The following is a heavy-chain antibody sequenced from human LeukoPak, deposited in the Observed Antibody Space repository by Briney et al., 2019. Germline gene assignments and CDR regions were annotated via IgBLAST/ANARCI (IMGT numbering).Heavy chain of an antibody. D-gene: IGHD3-22*01. CDR3: AREGGDYDTPRLDP. Sequence: ASVKVSCKASGYTFTGYYMHWVRQAPGQGLEWMGWINPNSGGTNYAQKLQGRVTMTTDTSTSTAYMELRSLRSDDTAVYYCAREGGDYDTPRLDPWGQGTLVTVSS. CDR2: INPNSGGT. J-gene: IGHJ5*02. V-gene: IGHV1-2*02. CDR1: GYTFTGYY.